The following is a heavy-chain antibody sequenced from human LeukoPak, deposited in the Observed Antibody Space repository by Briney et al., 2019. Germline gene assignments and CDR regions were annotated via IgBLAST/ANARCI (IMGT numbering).Heavy chain of an antibody. Sequence: GGSLRLSCAASAFTFSDYSMNWVRQAPGKGLEWISYISGRSSTIYYADSVRGRFTISRDNAKNSMYLQMNSLRAEDTAVYYCASDRLTSGSYFFDYWGQGTLVTVSS. V-gene: IGHV3-48*01. CDR2: ISGRSSTI. J-gene: IGHJ4*02. CDR3: ASDRLTSGSYFFDY. D-gene: IGHD1-26*01. CDR1: AFTFSDYS.